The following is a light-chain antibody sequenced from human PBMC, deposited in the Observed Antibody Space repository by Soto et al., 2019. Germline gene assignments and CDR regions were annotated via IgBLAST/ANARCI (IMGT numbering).Light chain of an antibody. J-gene: IGKJ3*01. CDR2: AAS. CDR3: QEYSKWPLFT. Sequence: EIVVTQSPGILSVSPGDRATLSCRASQSVSTNLAWYQRKPGQAPTLLIYAASTRATGIPARFTGSGSGTDFTLTISSLQSEDFAVYYCQEYSKWPLFTFGPGTRVDIK. CDR1: QSVSTN. V-gene: IGKV3-15*01.